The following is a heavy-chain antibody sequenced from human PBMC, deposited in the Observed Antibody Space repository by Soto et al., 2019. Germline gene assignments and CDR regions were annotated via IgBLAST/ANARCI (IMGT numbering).Heavy chain of an antibody. J-gene: IGHJ4*02. D-gene: IGHD3-22*01. CDR1: GGSISSGGYS. CDR3: ARSGYYYYFDY. Sequence: SETLSLTCAVSGGSISSGGYSWSWIRQPPGKGLEWIGYIYHSGSTYYNPSLKSRVTISVDRSKNQFSLKLSSVTAADTAVYYSARSGYYYYFDYWGQGTLVTV. CDR2: IYHSGST. V-gene: IGHV4-30-2*01.